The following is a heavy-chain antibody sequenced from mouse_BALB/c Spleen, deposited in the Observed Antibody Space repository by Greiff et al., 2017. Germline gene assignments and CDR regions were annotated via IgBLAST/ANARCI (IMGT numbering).Heavy chain of an antibody. CDR1: GFTFTDYY. V-gene: IGHV7-3*02. CDR2: IRNKANGYTT. Sequence: EVMLMESGGGLVQPGGSLRLSCATSGFTFTDYYMSWVRQPPGKALEWLGFIRNKANGYTTEYSASVKGRFTISRDNSQSILYLQMNTLRAEDSATYYCAREGILHYFDYWGEGTTLTVSS. CDR3: AREGILHYFDY. J-gene: IGHJ2*01. D-gene: IGHD1-1*01.